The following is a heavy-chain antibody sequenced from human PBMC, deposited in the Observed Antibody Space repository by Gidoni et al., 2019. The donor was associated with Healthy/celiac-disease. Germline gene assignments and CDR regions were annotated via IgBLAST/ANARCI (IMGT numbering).Heavy chain of an antibody. CDR2: IYPGDSDT. CDR3: ARRLGYCSGGSCYHTLDY. J-gene: IGHJ4*02. V-gene: IGHV5-51*01. CDR1: GYSFTSYW. D-gene: IGHD2-15*01. Sequence: EVQLVQSGAEVKKPGESLKISCKGSGYSFTSYWIGWVRQMPGKGLEWMGIIYPGDSDTRYSPSFQGQVTISADKSISTAYLQWSSLKASDTAMYYCARRLGYCSGGSCYHTLDYWGQGTLVTVSS.